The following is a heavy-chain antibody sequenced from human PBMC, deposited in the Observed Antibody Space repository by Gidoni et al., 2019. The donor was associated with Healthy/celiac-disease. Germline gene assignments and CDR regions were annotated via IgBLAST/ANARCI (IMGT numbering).Heavy chain of an antibody. Sequence: EVQLVESGGGLVQPGRSLRLSCAASGFTFDAYAMHWVRQAPGKGLEWVSGISWNSGSIGYADSVKGRFTISRDNAKNSLYLQMNSLRAEDTALYYCAKDLNYYDSSGFGAFDYWGQGTLVTVSS. CDR3: AKDLNYYDSSGFGAFDY. CDR2: ISWNSGSI. CDR1: GFTFDAYA. D-gene: IGHD3-22*01. V-gene: IGHV3-9*01. J-gene: IGHJ4*02.